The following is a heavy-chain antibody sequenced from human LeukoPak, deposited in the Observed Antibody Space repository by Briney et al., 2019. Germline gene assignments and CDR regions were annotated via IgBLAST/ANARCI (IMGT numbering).Heavy chain of an antibody. D-gene: IGHD3-3*01. J-gene: IGHJ4*02. CDR1: GGSISSTNW. CDR3: ARGGVPGGFYGSFDY. CDR2: IYYSGST. V-gene: IGHV4-4*02. Sequence: SETLSLTCAVSGGSISSTNWWSWVRQPPGRGLEWIGYIYYSGSTNHNPSLQSRVTISVDTSKNQFSLKLNSVTAADTAVYYCARGGVPGGFYGSFDYWGQGTLVSVSS.